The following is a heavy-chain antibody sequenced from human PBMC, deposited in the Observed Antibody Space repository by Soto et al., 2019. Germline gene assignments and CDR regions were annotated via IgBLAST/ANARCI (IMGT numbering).Heavy chain of an antibody. V-gene: IGHV3-30-3*01. D-gene: IGHD7-27*01. CDR2: ISYDGTNK. Sequence: GGSLRLSCAASGFSFSISPMHWVRQAPGKGPEWVALISYDGTNKFYADSVKGRFTISRDNSKSTLYLQVDSLRPEDAAVHYCARDPKTSGGQHWAFNYFDSWDQGTLVTVSS. J-gene: IGHJ4*02. CDR3: ARDPKTSGGQHWAFNYFDS. CDR1: GFSFSISP.